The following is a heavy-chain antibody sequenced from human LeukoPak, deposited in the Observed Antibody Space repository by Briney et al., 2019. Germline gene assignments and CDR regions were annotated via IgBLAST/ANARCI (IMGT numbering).Heavy chain of an antibody. CDR1: GFTFSSYG. D-gene: IGHD1-26*01. J-gene: IGHJ4*02. Sequence: PGRSLRLSCAASGFTFSSYGMHWVRQAPGKGLEWVAVISYDGSNKYYADSVKGRFTISRDNSKNTLYLQMNSLRAEDTAVYYCAPIPSDGVRWEPSYYFDYWGQGTLVTVSS. CDR2: ISYDGSNK. CDR3: APIPSDGVRWEPSYYFDY. V-gene: IGHV3-30*03.